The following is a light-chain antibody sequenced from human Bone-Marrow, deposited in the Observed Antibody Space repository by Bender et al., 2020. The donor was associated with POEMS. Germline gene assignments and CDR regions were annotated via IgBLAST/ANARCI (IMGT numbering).Light chain of an antibody. CDR1: KLGDRH. CDR2: QDN. Sequence: SYELTQPPSVSVSPGQTASISCSGDKLGDRHVCWYQQKPGQSPELVLYQDNKRPSGVPDRFSGSKSGNTASLTVSGLQAEDEADYYCSSYGGSHNLLFGEGTKLTVL. V-gene: IGLV3-1*01. CDR3: SSYGGSHNLL. J-gene: IGLJ2*01.